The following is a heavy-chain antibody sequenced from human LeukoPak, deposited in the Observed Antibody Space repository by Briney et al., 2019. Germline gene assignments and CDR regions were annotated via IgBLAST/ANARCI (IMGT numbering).Heavy chain of an antibody. CDR2: INPSGGST. V-gene: IGHV1-46*01. CDR1: GYTFTGYY. J-gene: IGHJ4*02. Sequence: ASVKVSCKASGYTFTGYYMHWVRQAPGQGLEWMGIINPSGGSTSYAQKFQGRVTMTRDTSTSTVYMELSSLRSEDTAVYYCARDQSIAAQLDYWGQGTLVTVSS. D-gene: IGHD6-6*01. CDR3: ARDQSIAAQLDY.